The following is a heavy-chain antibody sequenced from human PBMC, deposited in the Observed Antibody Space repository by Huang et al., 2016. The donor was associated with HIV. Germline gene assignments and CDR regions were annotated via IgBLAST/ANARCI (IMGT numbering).Heavy chain of an antibody. J-gene: IGHJ4*02. V-gene: IGHV1-3*01. CDR2: INAGNGNT. CDR3: ARGGSGSYYGVLYY. CDR1: GYTFTSYA. D-gene: IGHD1-26*01. Sequence: QVQLVQSGAEVKKPGASVKVSCKASGYTFTSYAMHWVRQAPGQRLEWMGWINAGNGNTKYSQKFQGRVTITRDTSASTAYMELSSLRSEDTAVYYCARGGSGSYYGVLYYWGQGTLVTVSS.